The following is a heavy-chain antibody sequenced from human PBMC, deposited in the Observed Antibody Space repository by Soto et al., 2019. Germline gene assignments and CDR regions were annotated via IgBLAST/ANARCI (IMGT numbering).Heavy chain of an antibody. CDR2: ISSSGSTI. D-gene: IGHD6-13*01. Sequence: QVQLVESGGGLVKPGGSLRHSCAASGFTFSDYYMSWIRQAPGKGLDWVSYISSSGSTIYYADSVKGRFTVSRDNAKNSLYLQMNSLRAEDTAMYYCARDRMYSSSWYSYWGQGTLVTVSS. CDR1: GFTFSDYY. V-gene: IGHV3-11*01. J-gene: IGHJ4*02. CDR3: ARDRMYSSSWYSY.